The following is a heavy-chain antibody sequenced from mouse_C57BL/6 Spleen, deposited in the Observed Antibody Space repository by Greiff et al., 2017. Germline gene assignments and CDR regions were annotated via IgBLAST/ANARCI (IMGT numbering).Heavy chain of an antibody. V-gene: IGHV14-2*01. CDR3: ARSSPDCNLSYWYFDV. CDR2: IDPGGGET. D-gene: IGHD2-1*01. J-gene: IGHJ1*03. CDR1: GFNIKDYY. Sequence: EVQLQQSGAELVKPGASVKLSCTASGFNIKDYYMHWVKQRTEQGLEWIGRIDPGGGETKYAQKFQGKATLTADTYSNTAYLQLSSLTSEDTAVYYCARSSPDCNLSYWYFDVWGTGTTVTGSS.